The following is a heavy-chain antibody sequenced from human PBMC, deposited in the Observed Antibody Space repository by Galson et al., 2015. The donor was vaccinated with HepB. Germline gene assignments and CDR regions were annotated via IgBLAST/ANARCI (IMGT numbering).Heavy chain of an antibody. CDR1: GGTFSSYA. CDR2: IIPIFGTA. D-gene: IGHD4-17*01. V-gene: IGHV1-69*13. J-gene: IGHJ3*02. Sequence: SVKVSCKASGGTFSSYAISWVRQAPGQGLEWMGGIIPIFGTANYAQKFQGRVTITADESTSPAYMELSSLRSEDTAVYYCARDGQMTTVPGAVTTNAFEIWGQGTMVTVSS. CDR3: ARDGQMTTVPGAVTTNAFEI.